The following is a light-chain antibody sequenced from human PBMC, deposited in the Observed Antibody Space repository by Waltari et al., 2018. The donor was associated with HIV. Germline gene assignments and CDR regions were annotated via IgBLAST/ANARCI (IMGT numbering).Light chain of an antibody. CDR3: HQRSVWPLFT. CDR2: DAS. V-gene: IGKV3-11*01. CDR1: QTVSSS. J-gene: IGKJ2*01. Sequence: EIVLTQSPATLSFSPGERVTLSCRASQTVSSSLAWYQQRPGQAPRLLIYDASIRAAGIPARFRGSGSGTDFSLTITSLEPEDFAIYYCHQRSVWPLFTFGQGTKLEIK.